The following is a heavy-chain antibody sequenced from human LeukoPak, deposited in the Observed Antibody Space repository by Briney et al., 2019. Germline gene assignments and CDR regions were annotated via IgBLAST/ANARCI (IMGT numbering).Heavy chain of an antibody. D-gene: IGHD5-18*01. V-gene: IGHV3-48*03. CDR3: ARNSRYSYGPYYLAY. J-gene: IGHJ4*02. CDR2: ISSSGSTI. CDR1: GFTFSSYE. Sequence: PGGSLRLPCAASGFTFSSYEMNWVRQAPGKGLEWVSYISSSGSTIYYADSVKGRFTISRDNAKNSLYLQMNSLRAEDTAVYYCARNSRYSYGPYYLAYGAQEPLVPASS.